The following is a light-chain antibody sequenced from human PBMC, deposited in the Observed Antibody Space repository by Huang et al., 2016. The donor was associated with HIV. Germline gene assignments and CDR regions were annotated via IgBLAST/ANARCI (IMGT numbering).Light chain of an antibody. CDR3: QQSHSSPHT. CDR2: GAS. Sequence: DIQMTQSPSSLSASVGDRVPITCRASENVVNSLNWYQQKPGAAAALVIYGASNLETGVPSRFSGGGSGTDFTLTITNLRPEDFATYYCQQSHSSPHTFGQGTKLE. J-gene: IGKJ2*01. CDR1: ENVVNS. V-gene: IGKV1-39*01.